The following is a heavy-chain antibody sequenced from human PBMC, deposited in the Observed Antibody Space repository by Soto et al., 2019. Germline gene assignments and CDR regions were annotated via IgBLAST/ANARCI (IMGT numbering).Heavy chain of an antibody. D-gene: IGHD2-2*01. J-gene: IGHJ3*02. V-gene: IGHV4-59*08. CDR1: GGSISSYY. Sequence: SETLSLTCTVSGGSISSYYWSWIRQTPGQGLEWIGYMYFSGSTSYNPSLESRVTVSVDTSKNQFSLKLNSVTAADTAVYYCASLIVVVPAAMLAFDIWGQGAMVTVSS. CDR2: MYFSGST. CDR3: ASLIVVVPAAMLAFDI.